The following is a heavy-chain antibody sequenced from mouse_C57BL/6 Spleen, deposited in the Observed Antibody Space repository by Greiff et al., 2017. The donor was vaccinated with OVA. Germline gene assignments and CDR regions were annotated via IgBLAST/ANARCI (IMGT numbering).Heavy chain of an antibody. J-gene: IGHJ2*01. CDR2: IYPSDSET. Sequence: VQLQQPGAELVRPGSSVKLSCKASGYTFTSYWMDWVKQRPGQGLEWIGNIYPSDSETHYNQKFKDKATLTVDKSSSTAYMQLSSLTSEDSAVYYCASGLWSKVYWGQGTTLTVSS. V-gene: IGHV1-61*01. D-gene: IGHD1-1*02. CDR1: GYTFTSYW. CDR3: ASGLWSKVY.